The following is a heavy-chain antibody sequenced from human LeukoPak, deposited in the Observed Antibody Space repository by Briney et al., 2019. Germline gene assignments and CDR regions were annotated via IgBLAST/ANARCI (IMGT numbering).Heavy chain of an antibody. D-gene: IGHD3-22*01. CDR3: ASSGYYFYFHS. Sequence: SETLSLTCTVSGGSISSYYWSWIRQPPGKGLEWIGYIYYSGSTNYNPSLKSRVTISVDTSKNQSSLRLGSVTAADTAVYYCASSGYYFYFHSWGQGTLVTVSS. CDR1: GGSISSYY. CDR2: IYYSGST. J-gene: IGHJ4*02. V-gene: IGHV4-59*08.